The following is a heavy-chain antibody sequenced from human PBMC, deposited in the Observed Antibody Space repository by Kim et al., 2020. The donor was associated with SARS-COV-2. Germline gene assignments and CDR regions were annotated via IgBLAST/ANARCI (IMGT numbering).Heavy chain of an antibody. Sequence: SETLSLTCTVSGGSISSSSYYWGWIRQPPGKGLEWIGSIYYSGSTYYNPSLKSRVTISVDTSKNQFSLKLSSVTAADTAVYYCARTGTTYKYCSSTSCYTARGMWSYGMDVWGQGTTVTVSS. V-gene: IGHV4-39*01. CDR2: IYYSGST. J-gene: IGHJ6*02. D-gene: IGHD2-2*02. CDR1: GGSISSSSYY. CDR3: ARTGTTYKYCSSTSCYTARGMWSYGMDV.